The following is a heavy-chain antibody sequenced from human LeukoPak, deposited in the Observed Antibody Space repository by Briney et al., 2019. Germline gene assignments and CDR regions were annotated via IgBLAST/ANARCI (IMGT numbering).Heavy chain of an antibody. D-gene: IGHD6-19*01. CDR1: GGSISSYY. CDR2: IYTSGST. Sequence: PSETLSLTCTVSGGSISSYYWSWIRQPAGKGLEWIGRIYTSGSTNYNPSLKSRVTMSVDTSKNQFSLKLSSVTAADTAVYYCATGMAGTWDDPFDIWGQGTMVTVSS. V-gene: IGHV4-4*07. J-gene: IGHJ3*02. CDR3: ATGMAGTWDDPFDI.